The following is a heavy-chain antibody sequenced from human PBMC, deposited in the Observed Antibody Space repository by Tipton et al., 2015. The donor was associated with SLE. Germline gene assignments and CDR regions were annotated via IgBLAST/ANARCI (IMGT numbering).Heavy chain of an antibody. D-gene: IGHD3-22*01. Sequence: TLSLTCTVSGGFITTYYWSWIRKPPGKGLEWSGYFYYSGNTNYNPSLESRVTMSVDTSKNQFSLKMNSVTAADTAVYYCSRGSRSGYYADHWGPGTLVTVSS. CDR3: SRGSRSGYYADH. CDR2: FYYSGNT. V-gene: IGHV4-59*01. CDR1: GGFITTYY. J-gene: IGHJ5*02.